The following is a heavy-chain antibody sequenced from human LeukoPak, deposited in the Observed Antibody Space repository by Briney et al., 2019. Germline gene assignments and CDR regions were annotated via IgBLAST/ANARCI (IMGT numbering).Heavy chain of an antibody. CDR1: GFTFSSYW. J-gene: IGHJ3*02. CDR3: ARVGLAPESIAAAGGFFDI. V-gene: IGHV3-30-3*01. Sequence: GGSLRLSCAASGFTFSSYWMSWVRQAPGKGLEWVAVISYDGSNKYYADSVKGRFTISRDNSKNTLYLQMNSLRAEDTAVYYCARVGLAPESIAAAGGFFDIWGQGTMVTVSS. D-gene: IGHD6-13*01. CDR2: ISYDGSNK.